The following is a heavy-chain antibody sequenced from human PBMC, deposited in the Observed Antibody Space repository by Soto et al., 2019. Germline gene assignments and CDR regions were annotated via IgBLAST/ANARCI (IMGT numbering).Heavy chain of an antibody. CDR1: GYSFTSYW. J-gene: IGHJ3*02. D-gene: IGHD5-18*01. Sequence: PGESLKISCKGSGYSFTSYWIGWVRQMPGKGLEWMGIIYPGDSDTRYSPSFQGQVTISADKSISTAYLQWSSLKASDTTMYYCARHLGIQLWPDAFDIWGQGTMVTVSS. CDR3: ARHLGIQLWPDAFDI. CDR2: IYPGDSDT. V-gene: IGHV5-51*01.